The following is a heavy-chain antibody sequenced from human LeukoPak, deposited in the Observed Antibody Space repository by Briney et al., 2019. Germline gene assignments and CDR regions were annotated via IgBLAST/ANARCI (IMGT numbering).Heavy chain of an antibody. V-gene: IGHV3-48*03. CDR1: GFTFSRYD. CDR2: ISNSGSPI. J-gene: IGHJ4*02. D-gene: IGHD3-3*02. CDR3: ARGLSV. Sequence: PGGSLRLSCAASGFTFSRYDFNWVRQAPGKGLEWVSYISNSGSPIYYTDSAKGRFTISRDSAKSSLYLQMNRLRPDDTAVYYCARGLSVGGQGTLASVSS.